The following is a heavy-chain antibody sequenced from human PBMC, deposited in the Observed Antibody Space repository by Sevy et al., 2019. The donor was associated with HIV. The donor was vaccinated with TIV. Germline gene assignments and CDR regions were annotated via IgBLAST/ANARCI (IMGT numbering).Heavy chain of an antibody. CDR3: ASLSGYYYDSSRYYNTDAFDI. J-gene: IGHJ3*02. D-gene: IGHD3-22*01. V-gene: IGHV1-2*02. CDR1: GYTFTDYF. Sequence: KRRASVKVSCKASGYTFTDYFMHWVRQAPGQGLEWMGWINPNSGGTNYAQRFRGRVTMTRDTSISTAYMELSRLRSDDTAVYYCASLSGYYYDSSRYYNTDAFDIWGQGTMVTVSS. CDR2: INPNSGGT.